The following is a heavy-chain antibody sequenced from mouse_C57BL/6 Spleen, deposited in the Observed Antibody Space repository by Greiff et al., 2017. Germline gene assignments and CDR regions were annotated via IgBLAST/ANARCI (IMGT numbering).Heavy chain of an antibody. Sequence: EVKLVESGGGLVKPGGSLKLSCAASGFTFSSYAMSWVRQTPEKRLEWVATISDGGSYTYYPDNVKGRFTISRDNAKNNLYLQMSHLKSEDTAMYYCARDRWWGLVYYAMDYWGQGTSVTVSS. J-gene: IGHJ4*01. CDR2: ISDGGSYT. D-gene: IGHD1-1*02. CDR1: GFTFSSYA. V-gene: IGHV5-4*01. CDR3: ARDRWWGLVYYAMDY.